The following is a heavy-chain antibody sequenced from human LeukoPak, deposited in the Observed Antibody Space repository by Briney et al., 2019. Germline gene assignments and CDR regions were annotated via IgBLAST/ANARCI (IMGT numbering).Heavy chain of an antibody. CDR2: ITPSGGSI. J-gene: IGHJ4*02. D-gene: IGHD1-26*01. V-gene: IGHV1-46*01. CDR1: GYTFTTYY. Sequence: GASVKVSCKASGYTFTTYYMHWVRQAPGQGLEWMGAITPSGGSITSAQKFQDRVTMTRDTSTSTVYMELSSLTSDDTAVYYCARDWELGYWGQGTLVTVSS. CDR3: ARDWELGY.